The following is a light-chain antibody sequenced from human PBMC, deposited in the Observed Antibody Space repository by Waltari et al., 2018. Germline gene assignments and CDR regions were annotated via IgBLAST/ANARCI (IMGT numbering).Light chain of an antibody. Sequence: QSALTQPPSASGSPGQSVAISCTGTSSDIGRYDLAPWYQQHPGKAPKLIISEVNKRPSGVPDRFSGAKSGNTASLTVSGLQAEDEADYYCSSHVGSDKFYVFGTGTKVTVL. CDR1: SSDIGRYDL. CDR2: EVN. J-gene: IGLJ1*01. V-gene: IGLV2-8*01. CDR3: SSHVGSDKFYV.